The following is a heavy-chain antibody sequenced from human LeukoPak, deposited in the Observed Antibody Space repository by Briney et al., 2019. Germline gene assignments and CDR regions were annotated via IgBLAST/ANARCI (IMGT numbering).Heavy chain of an antibody. V-gene: IGHV4-4*02. Sequence: SETLSLTCAVSGGSISSSNWWSWVRQPPGKGLEWIGEIYHSGSTNYNPSLKSRVTISVDKSKNQFSLKLSSVTAADTAVYYCARVSIAAAGTGDYYYGMDVWGQGTTVTVSS. J-gene: IGHJ6*02. CDR1: GGSISSSNW. CDR3: ARVSIAAAGTGDYYYGMDV. D-gene: IGHD6-13*01. CDR2: IYHSGST.